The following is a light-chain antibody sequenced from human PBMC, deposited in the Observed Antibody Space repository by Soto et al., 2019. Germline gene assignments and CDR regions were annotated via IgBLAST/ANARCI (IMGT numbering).Light chain of an antibody. Sequence: QSALTQPPSVSAAPGQRVTIFCTGSTSNIGADHHVHWYRQLPGTAPRLLIYGNTNRPSGVPGRFSGSKSGTSDSLAITGLQAEDEGNYYRQEYDTRMHAYGFGTGNQVT. V-gene: IGLV1-40*01. CDR3: QEYDTRMHAYG. CDR2: GNT. CDR1: TSNIGADHH. J-gene: IGLJ1*01.